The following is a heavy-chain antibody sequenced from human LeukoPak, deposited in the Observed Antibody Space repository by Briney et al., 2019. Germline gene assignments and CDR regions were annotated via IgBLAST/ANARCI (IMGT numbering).Heavy chain of an antibody. CDR2: IYYSGST. D-gene: IGHD3-10*01. V-gene: IGHV4-59*01. J-gene: IGHJ3*02. Sequence: PSETLSLTCTVSGGSISSYYWSWIRQPPGKGLEWIGYIYYSGSTNYNPSLKSRVTISVDTSKNQFSLKLSSVTAADTAVYYCARAPPDPWFGVLYAFDIWGQGTMVTVSS. CDR1: GGSISSYY. CDR3: ARAPPDPWFGVLYAFDI.